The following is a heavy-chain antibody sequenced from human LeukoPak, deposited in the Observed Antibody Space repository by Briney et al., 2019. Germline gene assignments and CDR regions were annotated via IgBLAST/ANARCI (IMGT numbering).Heavy chain of an antibody. D-gene: IGHD5-24*01. V-gene: IGHV6-1*01. Sequence: SQTLSLTCAISGDSFSADSATWNWLRQSPSRGLEWLGRTYYRSNRSKWSSDYALSVKSRISISPDTSKNEFFLQLNSVTPEDTAVYYCARANYRAFDIWGQGTRVTVSS. CDR1: GDSFSADSAT. CDR3: ARANYRAFDI. CDR2: TYYRSNRSKWSS. J-gene: IGHJ3*02.